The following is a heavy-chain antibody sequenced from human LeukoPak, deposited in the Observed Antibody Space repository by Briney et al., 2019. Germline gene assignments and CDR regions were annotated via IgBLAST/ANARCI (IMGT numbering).Heavy chain of an antibody. J-gene: IGHJ4*02. CDR3: ARDHNPTGDYPDY. CDR2: ISSSSSYI. V-gene: IGHV3-21*01. CDR1: GFTVSSNY. Sequence: GGSLRLSCAASGFTVSSNYMSWVRQAPGKGLEWVSSISSSSSYIYYADSVKGRFTISRDNAKNSLYLQMNSLRAEDTAVYYCARDHNPTGDYPDYWGQGTLVTVSS. D-gene: IGHD1-14*01.